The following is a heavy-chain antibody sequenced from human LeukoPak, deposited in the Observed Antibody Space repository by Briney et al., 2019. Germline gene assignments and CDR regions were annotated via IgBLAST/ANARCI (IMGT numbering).Heavy chain of an antibody. Sequence: SETLSLTCTVSGGSISSSSYYWGWIRQPPGKGLEWIGSIYYSGSTYYNPSLKSRVTISVDTSKNQFSLKLSSVTAADTAVYYCARLPITIFGVVIRGFDPWGQGTLVTVSS. D-gene: IGHD3-3*01. CDR2: IYYSGST. V-gene: IGHV4-39*07. J-gene: IGHJ5*02. CDR1: GGSISSSSYY. CDR3: ARLPITIFGVVIRGFDP.